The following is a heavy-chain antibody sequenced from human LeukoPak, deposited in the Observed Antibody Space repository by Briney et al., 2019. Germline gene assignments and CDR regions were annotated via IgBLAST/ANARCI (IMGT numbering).Heavy chain of an antibody. CDR3: AKGLSGYDAFDI. V-gene: IGHV3-11*04. J-gene: IGHJ3*02. D-gene: IGHD3-22*01. Sequence: PGGSLRLSCAASGFTSSDYYMSWIRQAPGKGLEWVSYISSSGSTIYYADSVKGRFTISRDNSKNTLYLQMNSLRAEDTAVYYCAKGLSGYDAFDIWGQGTMVTVSS. CDR1: GFTSSDYY. CDR2: ISSSGSTI.